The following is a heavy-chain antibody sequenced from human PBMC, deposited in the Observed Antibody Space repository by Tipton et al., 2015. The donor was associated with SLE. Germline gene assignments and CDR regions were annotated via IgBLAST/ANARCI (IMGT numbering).Heavy chain of an antibody. CDR2: ISYTGNT. J-gene: IGHJ2*01. Sequence: TLSLTCTVSGASISTHYWSWIRQPPGKGLEWIGYISYTGNTNFNPSLNSRVTMSVATSKNQFSLRLTSVTAADTAMYYCARDAAVNFWYLDLWGRGTLVTASS. V-gene: IGHV4-59*11. D-gene: IGHD2-15*01. CDR3: ARDAAVNFWYLDL. CDR1: GASISTHY.